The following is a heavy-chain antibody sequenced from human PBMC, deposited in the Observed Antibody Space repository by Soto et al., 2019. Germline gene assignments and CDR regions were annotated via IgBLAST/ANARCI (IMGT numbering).Heavy chain of an antibody. V-gene: IGHV3-21*01. CDR2: ITNRGTHT. CDR1: GFSFSSYT. Sequence: GGSLRLSCAASGFSFSSYTMNWVRQAPGKGLQWVSSITNRGTHTYSADSVKGRFTISRDNDKNSLYLQMNNLRAEDTAIYFCARAHEVAWFDSWGRGTLVTVSS. CDR3: ARAHEVAWFDS. J-gene: IGHJ5*01.